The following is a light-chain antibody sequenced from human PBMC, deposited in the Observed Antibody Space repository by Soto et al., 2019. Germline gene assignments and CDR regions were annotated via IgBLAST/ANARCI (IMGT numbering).Light chain of an antibody. CDR3: QQYNNYWT. V-gene: IGKV1-5*01. CDR2: DAS. CDR1: QSISSW. Sequence: IQRIKSPSTLSASVGDRVTITCRASQSISSWLAWYQPKPGKAPKLLIYDASSLESGVPSRLSGSGSATEFTLTISSMRPDDFATYYCQQYNNYWTFGQGTNVDIK. J-gene: IGKJ1*01.